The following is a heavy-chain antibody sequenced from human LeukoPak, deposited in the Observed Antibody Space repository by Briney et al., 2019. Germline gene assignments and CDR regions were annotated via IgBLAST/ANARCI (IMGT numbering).Heavy chain of an antibody. V-gene: IGHV3-9*01. D-gene: IGHD3-3*01. CDR1: GFTFDDYA. J-gene: IGHJ5*02. CDR2: ISWNSGSI. Sequence: TGGSLRLSCAASGFTFDDYAMHWVRQAPGKGLEWVSGISWNSGSIGYADSVKGRFTISRDNAKNSLYLQMNSLRAEDTALYYCAKGPFGVVIISGWFDPWGQGTLVTVSS. CDR3: AKGPFGVVIISGWFDP.